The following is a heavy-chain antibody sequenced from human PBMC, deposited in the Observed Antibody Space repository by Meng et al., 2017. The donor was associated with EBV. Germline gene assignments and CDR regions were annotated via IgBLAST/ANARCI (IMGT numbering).Heavy chain of an antibody. V-gene: IGHV1-3*01. J-gene: IGHJ4*02. CDR1: GYAFTSYI. CDR3: VRGPPVGVPGPGDY. CDR2: INVGVGYT. D-gene: IGHD2-21*01. Sequence: QVRLLHAGAEVKNPGASVKVSCKASGYAFTSYILHWVRQAPGQRLEWMGWINVGVGYTKYSQKFQGRVTISSDTSATTGYMELSSLRSEDTAVYYCVRGPPVGVPGPGDYWGQGTLVTVSS.